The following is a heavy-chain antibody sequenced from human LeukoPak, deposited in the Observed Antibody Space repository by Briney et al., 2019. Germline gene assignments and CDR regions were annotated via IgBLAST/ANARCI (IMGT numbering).Heavy chain of an antibody. CDR3: AKDGIAYGSGSYCSS. Sequence: GGSLRLSCAASGFTFSSYGMHWVRQAPGKGLEWVAIISPDGSSEKYADSVKGRFTISRDNSKNTLYPQMNSLRVEDTAMYYCAKDGIAYGSGSYCSSWGQGALVTVSS. CDR2: ISPDGSSE. CDR1: GFTFSSYG. D-gene: IGHD3-10*01. V-gene: IGHV3-30*18. J-gene: IGHJ5*02.